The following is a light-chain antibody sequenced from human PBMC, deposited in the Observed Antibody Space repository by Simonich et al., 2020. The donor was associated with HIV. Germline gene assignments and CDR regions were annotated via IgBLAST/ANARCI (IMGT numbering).Light chain of an antibody. V-gene: IGKV1-8*01. J-gene: IGKJ4*01. Sequence: AIRMTQSPSSLSASTGDRVTITCRASQSINSYLAWYQQKPGKAPNLLIYAASTLQSGGPSRFTGSKSGTNFTLTISCLQSEDFAHYYCQQYHAYPLSFGGGTKVEIK. CDR2: AAS. CDR3: QQYHAYPLS. CDR1: QSINSY.